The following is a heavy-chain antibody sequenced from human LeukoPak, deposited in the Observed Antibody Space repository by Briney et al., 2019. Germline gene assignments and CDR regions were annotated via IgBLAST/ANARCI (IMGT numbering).Heavy chain of an antibody. CDR3: ARTEVSGTTGDWFDP. D-gene: IGHD1-7*01. V-gene: IGHV1-2*02. J-gene: IGHJ5*02. CDR1: GYTFTGYY. Sequence: GASVKVSCKASGYTFTGYYMHWVRQAPGQGLEWMGWINPNSGGTNYAQKFQGRVTMTRDTSISTAYMELSRLRSDDTAVYYCARTEVSGTTGDWFDPWGQGTLVTVSS. CDR2: INPNSGGT.